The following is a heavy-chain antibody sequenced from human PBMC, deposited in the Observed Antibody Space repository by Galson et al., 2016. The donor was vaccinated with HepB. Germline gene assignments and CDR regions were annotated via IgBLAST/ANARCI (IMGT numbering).Heavy chain of an antibody. Sequence: SETLSLTCGVSAGSLGDNYWSWIRQPPGKGLEWIAEINHRGSTNYNPSLKSRVTISVDTSKNQVSLRLTSATAADTAVYYCARVTVGRYGPQGTFDMWGQGTLVTVSS. D-gene: IGHD3-16*01. CDR2: INHRGST. J-gene: IGHJ3*02. V-gene: IGHV4-34*01. CDR1: AGSLGDNY. CDR3: ARVTVGRYGPQGTFDM.